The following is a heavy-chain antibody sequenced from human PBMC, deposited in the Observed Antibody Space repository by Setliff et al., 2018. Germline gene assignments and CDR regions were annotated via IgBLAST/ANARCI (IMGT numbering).Heavy chain of an antibody. D-gene: IGHD2-15*01. CDR1: GYTFTSYY. V-gene: IGHV1-46*01. CDR3: AREAKRNVVVVVAATPVY. J-gene: IGHJ4*02. CDR2: INPRGCST. Sequence: GASVKVSCKASGYTFTSYYMHWVRQAPGQGLEWMGIINPRGCSTSYAQKFQGRVTMTRDTSTSTVYMELISLRSEDTAVYYCAREAKRNVVVVVAATPVYWGQGTLVTVSS.